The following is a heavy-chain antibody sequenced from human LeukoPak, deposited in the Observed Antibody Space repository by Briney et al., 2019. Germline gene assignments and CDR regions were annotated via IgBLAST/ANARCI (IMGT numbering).Heavy chain of an antibody. CDR3: ARYGGSGWVIDN. V-gene: IGHV4-59*08. Sequence: SETLSLTCTVSGGSISTDYWTWIRQPPGKGLEWIGYLYYNGATSYNPSLKSRVTISVDTSKEQFSLKLTPVTAADIAVYYCARYGGSGWVIDNWGQGTLVTVSS. J-gene: IGHJ4*02. CDR2: LYYNGAT. D-gene: IGHD6-19*01. CDR1: GGSISTDY.